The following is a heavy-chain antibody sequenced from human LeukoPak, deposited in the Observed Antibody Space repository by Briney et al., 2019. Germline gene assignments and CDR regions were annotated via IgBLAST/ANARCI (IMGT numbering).Heavy chain of an antibody. CDR1: GLNIRNYW. CDR2: ISGSGGST. J-gene: IGHJ1*01. CDR3: AKSEGFGELSTYFQH. Sequence: GGSLRLSCALSGLNIRNYWMHWVRQAPGKGLVWVSAISGSGGSTYYADSVKGRFTISRDNSKNTLYLQMNSLRAEDTAEYYCAKSEGFGELSTYFQHWGQGTLVTVSS. D-gene: IGHD3-10*01. V-gene: IGHV3-23*01.